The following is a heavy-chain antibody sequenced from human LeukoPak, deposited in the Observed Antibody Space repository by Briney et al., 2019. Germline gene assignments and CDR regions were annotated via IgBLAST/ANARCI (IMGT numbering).Heavy chain of an antibody. CDR3: TRRPWVVRGGYYYYYCMDV. V-gene: IGHV3-73*01. CDR1: GFTFSGSA. CDR2: IRSKANSYAT. D-gene: IGHD3-10*01. J-gene: IGHJ6*02. Sequence: SGGSLRLSCAASGFTFSGSAMHWVRRASGKGLEWVGRIRSKANSYATAYAASVKGRFTISRDDSKNTAYLQMNSLKTEDTAVYYCTRRPWVVRGGYYYYYCMDVWGQGTTVTVSS.